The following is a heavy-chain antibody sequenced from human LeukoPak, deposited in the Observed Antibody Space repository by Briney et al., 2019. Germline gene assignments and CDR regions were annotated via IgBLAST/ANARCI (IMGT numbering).Heavy chain of an antibody. CDR3: ARAPQSSSWYDFDY. CDR1: GGSFSGYY. Sequence: SETLSLTCAVYGGSFSGYYWSWIRQPPGKGLEWIGEINHSGSTNYNPSLKSRVTISVDTSKNQFSLKLSSVTAADTAVYYCARAPQSSSWYDFDYWGQGTLVTVSS. D-gene: IGHD6-13*01. CDR2: INHSGST. V-gene: IGHV4-34*01. J-gene: IGHJ4*02.